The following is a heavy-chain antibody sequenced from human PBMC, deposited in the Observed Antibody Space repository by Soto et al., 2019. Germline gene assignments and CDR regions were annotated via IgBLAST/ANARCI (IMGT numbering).Heavy chain of an antibody. CDR2: IIPILGIA. J-gene: IGHJ6*02. V-gene: IGHV1-69*08. Sequence: QVQLVQSGAEVKKPGSSVKVSCKASGGTFSSYTISWVRQAPGQGLEWMGRIIPILGIANYAQKFQGRVTITAEKPTSTAYMELSSLRSEDTAVYYCARDQMVRGVTLTYYYYGMDVWGQGTTVTVSS. CDR1: GGTFSSYT. D-gene: IGHD3-10*01. CDR3: ARDQMVRGVTLTYYYYGMDV.